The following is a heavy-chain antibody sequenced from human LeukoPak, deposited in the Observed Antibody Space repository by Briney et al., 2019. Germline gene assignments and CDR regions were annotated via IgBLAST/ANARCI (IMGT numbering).Heavy chain of an antibody. J-gene: IGHJ4*02. CDR3: ASFGPNWKGPGF. CDR1: GFTFSSYS. CDR2: ISSSGSFI. V-gene: IGHV3-21*01. D-gene: IGHD1-1*01. Sequence: PGGSLRLSCAASGFTFSSYSMSWVRQAPGKGLEWVSSISSSGSFINYADSMKGRFTISRDNARNSLYLQMNSLRTEDTAVYYCASFGPNWKGPGFWGQGTLVTVSS.